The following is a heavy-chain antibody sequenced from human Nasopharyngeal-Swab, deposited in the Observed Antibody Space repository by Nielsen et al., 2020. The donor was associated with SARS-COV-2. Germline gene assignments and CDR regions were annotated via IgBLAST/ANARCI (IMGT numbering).Heavy chain of an antibody. Sequence: SETLSLTCTVSGGSISSSSYYWGWIRQPPGKGLEWIGSIYYSGSTYYNPSLKSRVTISVDTSKNQFSLKLSSVTAADTAVYYCARSGIVGAIYYWGQGTLATVSS. CDR2: IYYSGST. V-gene: IGHV4-39*07. J-gene: IGHJ4*02. CDR1: GGSISSSSYY. D-gene: IGHD1-26*01. CDR3: ARSGIVGAIYY.